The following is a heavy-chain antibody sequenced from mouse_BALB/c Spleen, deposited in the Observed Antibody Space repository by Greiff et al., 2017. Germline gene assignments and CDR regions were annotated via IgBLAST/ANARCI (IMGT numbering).Heavy chain of an antibody. D-gene: IGHD2-3*01. CDR3: ARGYDGYSAWFAY. Sequence: EVKVVESGGGLVKPGGSRKLSCAASGFTFSSFGMHWVRQAPEKGLEWVAYISSGSSIIYYADTVKGRFTISRDNPKNTLFLQMTSLRSEDTAMYYCARGYDGYSAWFAYWGQGTLVTVSA. CDR1: GFTFSSFG. V-gene: IGHV5-17*02. J-gene: IGHJ3*01. CDR2: ISSGSSII.